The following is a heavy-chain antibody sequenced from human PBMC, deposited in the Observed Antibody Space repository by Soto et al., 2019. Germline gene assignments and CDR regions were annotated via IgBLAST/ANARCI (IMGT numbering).Heavy chain of an antibody. J-gene: IGHJ4*02. CDR3: AHRVLRTVFGLVTTTAIYFDF. Sequence: QITLNESGPTVVRPTETLTLTCRFSGFSLTTSGVGVGWIRQSPGKAPERLALIYWDDDKRYRASLKSRLTMTKDTSKNQVVLTVSDLDPTDTATYYCAHRVLRTVFGLVTTTAIYFDFWGQGTPVAVSS. CDR2: IYWDDDK. D-gene: IGHD3-3*01. CDR1: GFSLTTSGVG. V-gene: IGHV2-5*02.